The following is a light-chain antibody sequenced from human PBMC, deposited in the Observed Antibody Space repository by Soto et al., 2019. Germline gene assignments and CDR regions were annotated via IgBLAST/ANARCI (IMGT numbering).Light chain of an antibody. CDR2: EVN. V-gene: IGLV2-8*01. CDR3: SSSAGSSNV. CDR1: SSDVGGYSY. Sequence: QSVLTQPPSASGSPGQSVAISCTGTSSDVGGYSYVSWYQQHPGKAPKLMIYEVNKRPSGVPDRFSGSKSGNTASLTVPRLQPEDEADYPCSSSAGSSNVFGTGNKVTVL. J-gene: IGLJ1*01.